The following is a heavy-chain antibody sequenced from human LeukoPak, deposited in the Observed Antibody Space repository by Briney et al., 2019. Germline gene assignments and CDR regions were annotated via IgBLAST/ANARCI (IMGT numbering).Heavy chain of an antibody. V-gene: IGHV3-30*18. J-gene: IGHJ4*02. CDR3: AKGRSYDSSGYEFDF. CDR2: ISYDGSHI. D-gene: IGHD3-22*01. Sequence: GGSLALSCAASGFTFNNYGMHWVRQAPGKGLEWVAVISYDGSHISYVDSVKGRFTISRDDSKSTLFLQMISLRGEDTAVYYCAKGRSYDSSGYEFDFWGQGTLVTVSS. CDR1: GFTFNNYG.